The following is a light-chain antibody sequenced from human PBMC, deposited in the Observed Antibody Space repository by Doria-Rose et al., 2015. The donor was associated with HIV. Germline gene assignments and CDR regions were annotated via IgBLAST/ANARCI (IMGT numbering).Light chain of an antibody. CDR1: QSINTY. CDR2: AAS. CDR3: QQSYSNIRT. Sequence: TQSPSSLSASVGDRVTITCRASQSINTYLNWHQQKPGKAPKLMIYAASTLQSGVPSRFSGSGSGTDFTLTISSLQPEDFASYYCQQSYSNIRTFGGGTRVEMK. J-gene: IGKJ4*01. V-gene: IGKV1-39*01.